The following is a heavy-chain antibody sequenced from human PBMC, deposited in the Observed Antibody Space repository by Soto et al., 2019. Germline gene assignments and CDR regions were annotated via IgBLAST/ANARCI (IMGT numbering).Heavy chain of an antibody. Sequence: QVELVQSGAEVKKPGSSVKVSCKASGGNFITFAISWVRQAPGQGLEWMGEIIPISSTTKSAHKFQDRVTISADGSSSTVHMELRSLKSKETDIYFCAKKLGIDPFGSYGLDVWGQGTTVTVSS. D-gene: IGHD7-27*01. J-gene: IGHJ6*02. CDR3: AKKLGIDPFGSYGLDV. CDR2: IIPISSTT. V-gene: IGHV1-69*01. CDR1: GGNFITFA.